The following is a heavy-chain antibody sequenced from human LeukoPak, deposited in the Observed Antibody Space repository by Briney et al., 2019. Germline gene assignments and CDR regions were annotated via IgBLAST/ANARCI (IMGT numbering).Heavy chain of an antibody. D-gene: IGHD6-19*01. J-gene: IGHJ3*02. CDR1: GYSFTSYC. CDR2: IDPSDSYT. V-gene: IGHV5-10-1*01. CDR3: ARPGKWVAGRAFDI. Sequence: GEPLNISCKGSGYSFTSYCTSWVRQIPAQGLAWMGRIDPSDSYTNYSPSFQGHVTISADKSISTAYLQWSSLKASDTAFYYCARPGKWVAGRAFDIWGQGTMVTVSS.